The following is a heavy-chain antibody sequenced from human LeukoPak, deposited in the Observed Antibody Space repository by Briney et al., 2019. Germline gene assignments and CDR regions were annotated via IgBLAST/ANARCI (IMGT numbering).Heavy chain of an antibody. J-gene: IGHJ5*02. CDR2: ISAYNGNT. CDR3: ARGPLGYCSSTSCHSPEFDP. Sequence: ASVKVSCKASGYTFTSYGISWVRQAPGQGLEWIGWISAYNGNTNYAQKFQGRVTITTDESTSTAYMELSSLRSEDTAVYYCARGPLGYCSSTSCHSPEFDPWGQGTLVTVSS. V-gene: IGHV1-18*01. D-gene: IGHD2-2*01. CDR1: GYTFTSYG.